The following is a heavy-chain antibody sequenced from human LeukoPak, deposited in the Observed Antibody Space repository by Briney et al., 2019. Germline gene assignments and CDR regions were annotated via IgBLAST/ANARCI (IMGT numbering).Heavy chain of an antibody. Sequence: GRSLRLACAASGFTFRSYGMHWVRQAPGKGLEWVAVIWYDGSNKYYADSVKGRFTVSRDNSKNTLYLQMNSLRAEDTAVYYCERAVASSSGWYADYWGQGTLVTVSS. CDR2: IWYDGSNK. D-gene: IGHD6-19*01. CDR1: GFTFRSYG. J-gene: IGHJ4*02. V-gene: IGHV3-33*01. CDR3: ERAVASSSGWYADY.